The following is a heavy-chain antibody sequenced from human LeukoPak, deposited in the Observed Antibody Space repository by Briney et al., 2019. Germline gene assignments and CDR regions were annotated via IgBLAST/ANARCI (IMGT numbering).Heavy chain of an antibody. CDR3: ARPHDWPYYYYTIDF. Sequence: SETLSLTCAVYGGSFSGYYWSWIRQPPGKGLEWIGEINHSGSTNYNPSLKSRVTISVDTSKNQFSLKLSSVTAADTAVYYCARPHDWPYYYYTIDFWGKGTTVTVSS. CDR1: GGSFSGYY. J-gene: IGHJ6*04. V-gene: IGHV4-34*01. D-gene: IGHD3-9*01. CDR2: INHSGST.